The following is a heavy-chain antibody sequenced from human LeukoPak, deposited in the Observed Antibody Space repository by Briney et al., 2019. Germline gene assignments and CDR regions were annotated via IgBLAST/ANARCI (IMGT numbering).Heavy chain of an antibody. CDR3: ARASRDGYNQNFDH. CDR2: IYPGGSET. V-gene: IGHV5-51*01. D-gene: IGHD5-24*01. J-gene: IGHJ4*02. Sequence: GASLQISCKGLGYRFSSYWNAWVRQRPGKGLEWMGIIYPGGSETRYDPSFQGQVTISADSSTGTAYLQWSSLRASDTAMYYCARASRDGYNQNFDHWGQGTLVTVSS. CDR1: GYRFSSYW.